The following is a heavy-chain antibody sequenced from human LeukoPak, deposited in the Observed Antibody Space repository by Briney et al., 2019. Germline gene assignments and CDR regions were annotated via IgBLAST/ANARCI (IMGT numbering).Heavy chain of an antibody. CDR2: INPNSGGT. CDR3: ARGAYYDFWSGYYTDYFDY. V-gene: IGHV1-2*02. CDR1: GYTFTGYY. J-gene: IGHJ4*02. D-gene: IGHD3-3*01. Sequence: ASVKVSCKASGYTFTGYYMHWVRQAPGQGLEWMGWINPNSGGTNYAQKFQGRVTMTRDTSISTAYMELSRLRSDDTAVYYCARGAYYDFWSGYYTDYFDYWGQGTLVTVSS.